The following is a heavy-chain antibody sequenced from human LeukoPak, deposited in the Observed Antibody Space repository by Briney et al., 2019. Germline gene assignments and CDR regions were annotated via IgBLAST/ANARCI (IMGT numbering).Heavy chain of an antibody. D-gene: IGHD3-9*01. J-gene: IGHJ3*02. CDR2: IYYSGST. V-gene: IGHV4-59*01. CDR3: AGALGYDILNAFGI. Sequence: PSETLSLTCTVSGGSISSYYWSWIRQPPGKGLEWIGYIYYSGSTNYNPSLKSRVTISVDTPKNQFSLKLSSVTAADTAVYYCAGALGYDILNAFGIWGQGTMVTVSS. CDR1: GGSISSYY.